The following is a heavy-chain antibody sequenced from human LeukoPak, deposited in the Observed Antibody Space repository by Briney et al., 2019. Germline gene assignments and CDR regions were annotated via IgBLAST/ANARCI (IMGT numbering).Heavy chain of an antibody. CDR2: ISSSGSTI. V-gene: IGHV3-48*03. J-gene: IGHJ2*01. Sequence: GGSLRLSCAASGFTFSSYEMNWVRQAPGKGLEWVSYISSSGSTIDYADSVKGRFTISRDNAKNSLYLQMNSLRAEDTAVYYCAREATKRRAIVVMTWYFDLWGRGTLVTVSS. CDR3: AREATKRRAIVVMTWYFDL. CDR1: GFTFSSYE. D-gene: IGHD3-22*01.